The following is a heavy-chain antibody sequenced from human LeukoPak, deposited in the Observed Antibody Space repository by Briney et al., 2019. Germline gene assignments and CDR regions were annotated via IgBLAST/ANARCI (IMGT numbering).Heavy chain of an antibody. CDR2: ISSSSSTI. J-gene: IGHJ3*02. Sequence: EGSLRLSCAASGFTFSSYSMNWVRQAPGKGLEWVSYISSSSSTIYYADSVKGRFTISRDNAKNSLYLQMNSLRAEDTAVYYCAGTWAHDAFDIWGQGTMVTVSS. D-gene: IGHD3-16*01. CDR1: GFTFSSYS. CDR3: AGTWAHDAFDI. V-gene: IGHV3-48*01.